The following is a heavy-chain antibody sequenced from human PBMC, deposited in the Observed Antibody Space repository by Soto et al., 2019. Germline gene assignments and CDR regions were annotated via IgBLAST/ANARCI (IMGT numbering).Heavy chain of an antibody. V-gene: IGHV3-21*01. D-gene: IGHD2-2*01. Sequence: EVQLVESGGGLVKPGESLRLSCAASGFTFSNYNINWVRQAPGKGLEWVSSIRSRSIDMYYADSVKGRFTISRDDAKNSLSLQMNGLRAEDTAVYFCVRESYPAKAFDIWGQGTMGTVSS. CDR2: IRSRSIDM. J-gene: IGHJ3*02. CDR3: VRESYPAKAFDI. CDR1: GFTFSNYN.